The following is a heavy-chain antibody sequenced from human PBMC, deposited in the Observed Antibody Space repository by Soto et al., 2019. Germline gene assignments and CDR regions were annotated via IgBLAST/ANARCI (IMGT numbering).Heavy chain of an antibody. V-gene: IGHV1-69*04. J-gene: IGHJ4*02. CDR2: VNPILSMS. D-gene: IGHD3-10*01. CDR1: GDTFNFYS. Sequence: QVQLVQSGAEVKRPGSSVKVSCKASGDTFNFYSINWVLQAPGLGLEWMGRVNPILSMSNYAQRFQGRVTMTADKSTSTAYMELSGLRSEDTAIYYCATSYGSGYRAFDFWGQGALVTVSS. CDR3: ATSYGSGYRAFDF.